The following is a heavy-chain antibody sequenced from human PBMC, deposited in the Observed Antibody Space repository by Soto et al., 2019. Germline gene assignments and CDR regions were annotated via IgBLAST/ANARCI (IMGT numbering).Heavy chain of an antibody. D-gene: IGHD3-22*01. CDR2: INPKSGDT. CDR3: ANLRREDSSGYSEDY. J-gene: IGHJ4*02. CDR1: GYTFTGYY. V-gene: IGHV1-2*02. Sequence: GASVKVSCKASGYTFTGYYIHWVRQAPGQGLEWMGCINPKSGDTDYSQKFQGRVTLTRDTSISTVYMEVSSLTSDDTAVYYCANLRREDSSGYSEDYWGQGTLVTVSS.